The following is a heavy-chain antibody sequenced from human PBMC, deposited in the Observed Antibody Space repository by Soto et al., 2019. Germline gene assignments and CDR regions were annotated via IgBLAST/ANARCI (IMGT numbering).Heavy chain of an antibody. V-gene: IGHV3-21*01. D-gene: IGHD1-26*01. CDR3: AREDGIVGATSAFDY. J-gene: IGHJ4*02. CDR1: GFTFSTYT. CDR2: INGRSNYI. Sequence: EVQLVESGGGLVKPGGSLRISCAASGFTFSTYTMNWVRQAPGKGLEWVSSINGRSNYIYYADSVKGRFPISRDNAKNPPYPQMNSLRAEDTAVYFCAREDGIVGATSAFDYWGQGTLVTVSS.